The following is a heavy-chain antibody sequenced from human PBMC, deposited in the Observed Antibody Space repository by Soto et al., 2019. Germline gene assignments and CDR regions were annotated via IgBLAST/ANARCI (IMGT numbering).Heavy chain of an antibody. Sequence: QVQLQESGPGLVKPSETLSLTCAVSGDSISSYYCMWIRQPPGKGLESIGYLYYGRSANYNPSLKSRVPLSVDTSTNQCALTLSSMTAADTAVYYCALRSMAVVPEYWGQGTLVTVSS. D-gene: IGHD3-22*01. CDR3: ALRSMAVVPEY. J-gene: IGHJ4*02. CDR1: GDSISSYY. V-gene: IGHV4-59*01. CDR2: LYYGRSA.